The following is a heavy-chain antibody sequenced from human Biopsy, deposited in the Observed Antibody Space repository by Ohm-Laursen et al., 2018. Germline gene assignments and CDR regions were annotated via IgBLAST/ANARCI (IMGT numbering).Heavy chain of an antibody. CDR1: GYNFISYS. Sequence: AASVTVSCQASGYNFISYSINWVRQAPGQGLEWMGWIRPLNGDTKYGQKFQDRVTMTTDTSTSTVYMELTSLRSDDTAVYYCARGEVTFGELIVSLDSWGQGTLVTVSS. D-gene: IGHD3-16*02. V-gene: IGHV1-18*01. CDR2: IRPLNGDT. J-gene: IGHJ4*02. CDR3: ARGEVTFGELIVSLDS.